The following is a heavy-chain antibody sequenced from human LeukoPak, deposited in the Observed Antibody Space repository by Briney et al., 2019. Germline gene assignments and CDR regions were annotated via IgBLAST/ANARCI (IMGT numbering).Heavy chain of an antibody. D-gene: IGHD1-7*01. CDR1: GFTFSSYE. J-gene: IGHJ6*03. V-gene: IGHV3-48*03. CDR3: ARDTKLELSQYYYMDV. CDR2: ISGNDPTI. Sequence: PGGSLRLSCAASGFTFSSYEMNWVRQAPGKGLEWVSYISGNDPTIYYADSVRGRFTISRDNAKNSLFLQVNSLKAEDTAVYYCARDTKLELSQYYYMDVWGKGTTVTVSS.